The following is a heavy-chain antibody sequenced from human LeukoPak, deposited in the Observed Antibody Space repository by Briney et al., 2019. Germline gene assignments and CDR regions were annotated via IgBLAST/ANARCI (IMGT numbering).Heavy chain of an antibody. CDR2: ISSSSSYI. CDR1: GFTFSSYS. D-gene: IGHD3-22*01. V-gene: IGHV3-21*01. J-gene: IGHJ4*02. CDR3: ARSPQYYYDSSGYYCEH. Sequence: GGSLRLSCAASGFTFSSYSMNWVRQAPGKGLEWVSSISSSSSYIYYADSVKGRFTISRDNAKNSLYLKMNSLRAEDAAVYYCARSPQYYYDSSGYYCEHWGQGTLVTVSS.